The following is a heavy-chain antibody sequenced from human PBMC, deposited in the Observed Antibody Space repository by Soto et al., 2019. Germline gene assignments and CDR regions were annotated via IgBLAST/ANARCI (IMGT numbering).Heavy chain of an antibody. CDR1: GGSFSTNE. V-gene: IGHV1-69*01. D-gene: IGHD6-19*01. Sequence: QVHLEQSGAEVKKPGTSVKVSCKAYGGSFSTNEIDWVRQAPGQGLEWMGRIFPNVGTADYAQKFEGRLSIIADESTSTVFMELSRLTSADTAVYFCARARYSSRWGTFARWGQGTQVAVSS. CDR3: ARARYSSRWGTFAR. CDR2: IFPNVGTA. J-gene: IGHJ4*02.